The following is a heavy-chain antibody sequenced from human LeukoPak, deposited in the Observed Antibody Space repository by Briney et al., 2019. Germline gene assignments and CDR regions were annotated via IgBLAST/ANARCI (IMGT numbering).Heavy chain of an antibody. CDR3: ARGRSSGYNFPVDY. J-gene: IGHJ4*02. D-gene: IGHD1-1*01. V-gene: IGHV1-2*04. CDR2: INPNSGGT. Sequence: ASVKVSCKASGYTFTGHYMHWVRQAPGQGLEWMGWINPNSGGTNYAQKFQGWVTMTRDTSISTAYMELSRLRSDDTAVYYCARGRSSGYNFPVDYWGQGTLVTVSS. CDR1: GYTFTGHY.